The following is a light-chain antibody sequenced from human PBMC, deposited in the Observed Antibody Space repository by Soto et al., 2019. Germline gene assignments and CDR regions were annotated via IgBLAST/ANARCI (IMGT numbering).Light chain of an antibody. V-gene: IGLV2-8*01. CDR3: SSYGGTNIL. CDR1: SSDVGGYNY. Sequence: QSALTQPPSASGSPGQSVTISCTGTSSDVGGYNYVSWYQQHPGKAPKLMIYEVSKRPSGVPDRFSGSKSGNTASLTVSGLQAEDEADYYCSSYGGTNILYGGGTKLTVL. J-gene: IGLJ3*02. CDR2: EVS.